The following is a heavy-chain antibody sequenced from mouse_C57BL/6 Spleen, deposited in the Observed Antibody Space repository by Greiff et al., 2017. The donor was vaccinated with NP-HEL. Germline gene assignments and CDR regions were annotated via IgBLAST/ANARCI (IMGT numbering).Heavy chain of an antibody. V-gene: IGHV1-80*01. Sequence: VQLQQSGAELVKPGASVKISCKASGYAFSSYWMNWVKQRPGKGLEWIGQIYPGDGDTNYNGKFKGKATLTADKSSSTAYMQLSSLTSEDSAVYFCARTGTGDYYAMDYWGQGTSVTVSS. CDR1: GYAFSSYW. CDR3: ARTGTGDYYAMDY. D-gene: IGHD4-1*01. J-gene: IGHJ4*01. CDR2: IYPGDGDT.